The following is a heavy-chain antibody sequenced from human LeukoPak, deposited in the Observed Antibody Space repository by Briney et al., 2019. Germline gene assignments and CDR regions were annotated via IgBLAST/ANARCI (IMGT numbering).Heavy chain of an antibody. Sequence: ASVKVSCKASGYTFTGYYMHWVRQAPGQGLVWMGWINPNSGGTNYAQKFQGWVTMTRDTSISTAYMELSRLRSDDTAVYYCARGGSYSARWYFDYWGQGTLVTVSS. J-gene: IGHJ4*02. CDR2: INPNSGGT. CDR1: GYTFTGYY. D-gene: IGHD1-26*01. V-gene: IGHV1-2*04. CDR3: ARGGSYSARWYFDY.